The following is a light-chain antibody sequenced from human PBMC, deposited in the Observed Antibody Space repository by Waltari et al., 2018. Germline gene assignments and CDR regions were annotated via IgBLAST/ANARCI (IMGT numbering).Light chain of an antibody. CDR3: QQYNGYSSWT. Sequence: DIQMTQFPSTLSASVGDRVPITCRASQSIGFGLAWYQQKPGKAPKLLIYDASALESGVPSRFSGSGSGTEFTLTISGLQADDYATYFCQQYNGYSSWTFGQGTQVEIK. V-gene: IGKV1-5*01. J-gene: IGKJ1*01. CDR2: DAS. CDR1: QSIGFG.